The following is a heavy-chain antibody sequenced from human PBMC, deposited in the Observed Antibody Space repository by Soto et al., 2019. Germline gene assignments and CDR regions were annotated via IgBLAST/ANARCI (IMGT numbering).Heavy chain of an antibody. CDR1: GFTVGSNF. Sequence: WGSLRLSCAASGFTVGSNFMTWVRQAPGKGLEWISFIYTDGSTYYTDSVKGRFTISRDDSKNTVYLQMNSLRGEDTAVYYCARDPPVTTDYGLDVWGQGTTVTVSS. CDR3: ARDPPVTTDYGLDV. V-gene: IGHV3-53*01. D-gene: IGHD4-17*01. CDR2: IYTDGST. J-gene: IGHJ6*02.